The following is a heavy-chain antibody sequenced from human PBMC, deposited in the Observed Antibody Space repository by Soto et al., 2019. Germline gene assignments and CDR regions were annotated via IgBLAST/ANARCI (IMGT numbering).Heavy chain of an antibody. J-gene: IGHJ4*02. Sequence: GGSLRLSCAASGFTFSNFNMNWVRQAPGKGLEWVSSISSGGSYMYYADSVKGRFTISRDDAKTSLYLQMNSLRAEDTAMYYCSSAWSNFDYWGQGTLVTVSS. CDR2: ISSGGSYM. CDR3: SSAWSNFDY. V-gene: IGHV3-21*06. CDR1: GFTFSNFN. D-gene: IGHD2-8*02.